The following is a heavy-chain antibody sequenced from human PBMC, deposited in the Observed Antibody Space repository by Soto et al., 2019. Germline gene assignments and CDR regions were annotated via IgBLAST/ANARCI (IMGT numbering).Heavy chain of an antibody. Sequence: VSVTESCRASCCTCTKFSMHWVRQAPGQRLEWMGWINAGNGNTKYSQKFQGRVTITRDTSASTAYMELSSLRSEDTAVYYCARADDLWSGHAVDLDIWGKGTTVTVSS. D-gene: IGHD3-3*01. J-gene: IGHJ6*04. CDR3: ARADDLWSGHAVDLDI. CDR1: CCTCTKFS. V-gene: IGHV1-3*01. CDR2: INAGNGNT.